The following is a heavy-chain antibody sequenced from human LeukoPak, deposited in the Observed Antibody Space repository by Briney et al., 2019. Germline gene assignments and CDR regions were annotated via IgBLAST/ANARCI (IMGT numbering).Heavy chain of an antibody. D-gene: IGHD6-25*01. V-gene: IGHV3-48*03. CDR2: ISSSGTTI. CDR3: AREDSSGSDY. Sequence: QPGRSLRLSCAASGFTFSGFEMNWVRQAPGKGLEWISYISSSGTTIYYADSVKGRFTIFRDYAKNSLYLQMNSLRAEDTAVYYCAREDSSGSDYWGQGTLVTVSS. J-gene: IGHJ4*02. CDR1: GFTFSGFE.